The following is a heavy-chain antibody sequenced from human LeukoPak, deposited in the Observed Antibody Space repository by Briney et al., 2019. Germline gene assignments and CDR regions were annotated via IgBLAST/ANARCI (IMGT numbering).Heavy chain of an antibody. V-gene: IGHV3-7*01. CDR2: IKQDGSEK. Sequence: GGSLRLSCAASGFTFSSYSMSWVRQAPGKGLEWVANIKQDGSEKYYVDSVKGRFTISRDNAKNSLYLQMNSLRAEDTAVYYCARHDSYSSWYYYYYYGMDVWGQGTTVTVSS. CDR3: ARHDSYSSWYYYYYYGMDV. J-gene: IGHJ6*02. CDR1: GFTFSSYS. D-gene: IGHD6-13*01.